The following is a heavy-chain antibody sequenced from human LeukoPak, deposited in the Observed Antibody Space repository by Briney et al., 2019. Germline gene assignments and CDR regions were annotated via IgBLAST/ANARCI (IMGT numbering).Heavy chain of an antibody. CDR1: GGSISSSSYY. D-gene: IGHD5-18*01. J-gene: IGHJ3*02. CDR2: IYYSGST. Sequence: SETLSLTCTVSGGSISSSSYYWGWIRQPPGKGLEWIGTIYYSGSTYDNPSINSRVTISVNTSKHQFSLKLSSVPAADTAVYSCQLGYSYGSPDAFDIWGQGTMVTVSS. CDR3: QLGYSYGSPDAFDI. V-gene: IGHV4-39*07.